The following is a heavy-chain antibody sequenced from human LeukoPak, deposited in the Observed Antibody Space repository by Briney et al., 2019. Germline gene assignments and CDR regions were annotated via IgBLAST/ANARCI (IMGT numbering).Heavy chain of an antibody. CDR2: INPNSGGV. CDR1: GYTFTGYY. D-gene: IGHD3-10*01. CDR3: ARDITDNSGSGSYPHWYDP. V-gene: IGHV1-2*02. J-gene: IGHJ5*02. Sequence: ASVKVSCKASGYTFTGYYMHWVRQAPGQGPEWLGWINPNSGGVHFAHQGRVTLTRDTSISTAYMELSRLRSDDTAVYYCARDITDNSGSGSYPHWYDPWGQGTLVTVSS.